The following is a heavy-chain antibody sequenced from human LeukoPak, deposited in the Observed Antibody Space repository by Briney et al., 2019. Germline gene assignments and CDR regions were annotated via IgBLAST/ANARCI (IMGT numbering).Heavy chain of an antibody. Sequence: GASAKVSCKASRYIFTKYVVHWVRQAPGQRPEWMGWIKAGIGDTKYSQNFQDRLTTTRDTSASTVYMELSSLTSEDTALYYCARDDCGDTCYPGGYWGQGTLVTVSS. V-gene: IGHV1-3*01. CDR3: ARDDCGDTCYPGGY. D-gene: IGHD2-21*01. CDR1: RYIFTKYV. CDR2: IKAGIGDT. J-gene: IGHJ4*02.